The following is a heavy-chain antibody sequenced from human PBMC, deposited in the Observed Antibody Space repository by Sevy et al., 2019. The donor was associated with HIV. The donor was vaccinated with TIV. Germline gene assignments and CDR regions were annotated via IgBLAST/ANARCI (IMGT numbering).Heavy chain of an antibody. V-gene: IGHV3-21*01. CDR2: ITFLSNYI. D-gene: IGHD6-13*01. Sequence: GGSLRLSCAASGFTFSSYTMNWVRQAPGKGLEWVSSITFLSNYIYYAVSVKVRFTISRDNAKNSVYLQMNSLRVEDTAVYYCARGGSNWPYFDYWGQRTLVTVSS. CDR3: ARGGSNWPYFDY. CDR1: GFTFSSYT. J-gene: IGHJ4*02.